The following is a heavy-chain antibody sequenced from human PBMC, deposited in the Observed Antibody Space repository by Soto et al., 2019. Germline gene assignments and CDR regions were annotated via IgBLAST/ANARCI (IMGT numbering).Heavy chain of an antibody. CDR1: GGTFSSYA. CDR2: NIPIFGTA. D-gene: IGHD6-13*01. CDR3: ASSYSSSWFYYYYGMDV. V-gene: IGHV1-69*06. Sequence: QVQLVQSGAEVKKPGSSVKVSCKASGGTFSSYAISWVRQAPGQGLEWMGGNIPIFGTANYAQKFQGRVTITADKSTSTAYMELSSLRSEDTAVYYCASSYSSSWFYYYYGMDVWGQGTTVTVSS. J-gene: IGHJ6*02.